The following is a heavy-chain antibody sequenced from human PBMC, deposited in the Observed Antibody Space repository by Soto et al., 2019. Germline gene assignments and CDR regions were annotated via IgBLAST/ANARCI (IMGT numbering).Heavy chain of an antibody. J-gene: IGHJ4*02. CDR1: GYTFTTYY. D-gene: IGHD5-12*01. CDR3: ARGGEMATIPYYFDY. V-gene: IGHV1-46*01. CDR2: INPTGGNT. Sequence: GASVKVSCKASGYTFTTYYMHWVRQAPGQGLEWMGIINPTGGNTVYAQEFQGRVTMTWDMSTSTAYMELSSLRSEDTAVYYCARGGEMATIPYYFDYWGQGTLVTVSS.